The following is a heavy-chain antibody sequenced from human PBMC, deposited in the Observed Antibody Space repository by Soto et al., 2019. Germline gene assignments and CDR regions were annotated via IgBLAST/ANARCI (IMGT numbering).Heavy chain of an antibody. Sequence: QVQLQESGPGLVKPSETLSLTCTVSGGSISSYYWSWIRQPPGKGLEWIGYIYYSGSTNYNPSLKSRVTISVDTSENQFSLKLSSVTAADTAVYYCARVWGGAFDFWGRGTMVTVSS. CDR3: ARVWGGAFDF. CDR2: IYYSGST. D-gene: IGHD3-10*01. J-gene: IGHJ3*01. V-gene: IGHV4-59*01. CDR1: GGSISSYY.